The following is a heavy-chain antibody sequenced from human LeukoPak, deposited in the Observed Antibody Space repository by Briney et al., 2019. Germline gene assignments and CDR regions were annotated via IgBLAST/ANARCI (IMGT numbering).Heavy chain of an antibody. Sequence: ASVKVSCKASGGTFSSYAISWVRQAPGQGLEWMGWINPNSGGTNYAQKFQGRVTMTRDTSISTAYMELSRLRSDDTAVYYCARSRKGSGSYSDYWGQGTLVTVSS. CDR3: ARSRKGSGSYSDY. J-gene: IGHJ4*02. V-gene: IGHV1-2*02. CDR1: GGTFSSYA. CDR2: INPNSGGT. D-gene: IGHD3-10*01.